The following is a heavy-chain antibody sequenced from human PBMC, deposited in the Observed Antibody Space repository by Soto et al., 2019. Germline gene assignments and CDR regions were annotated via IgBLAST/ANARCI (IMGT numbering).Heavy chain of an antibody. CDR2: INHRGST. J-gene: IGHJ5*02. CDR3: ARGGDP. CDR1: GGSFSGYY. V-gene: IGHV4-34*01. Sequence: NPSETLSLTCAVYGGSFSGYYWTWIRQPPGKGLEWIGEINHRGSTNYNPSLKSRVTISLDTSKNQFSLNLSSVTAADTAVYYCARGGDPWGQGTLVTVSS.